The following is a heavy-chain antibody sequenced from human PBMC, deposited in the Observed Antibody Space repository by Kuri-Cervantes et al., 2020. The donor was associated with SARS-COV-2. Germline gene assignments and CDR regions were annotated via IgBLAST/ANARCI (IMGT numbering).Heavy chain of an antibody. V-gene: IGHV4-39*01. J-gene: IGHJ4*02. Sequence: GSLRLSCTVSGGSISSSSYYWGWIRQPPGKGLEWIGSIYYSGSTYYNPSLKSRVTISVDTSKNQFSLKLSSVTAADTAVYHCARVGDYYGSGSVDYWGQGTLVTVSS. CDR2: IYYSGST. CDR1: GGSISSSSYY. CDR3: ARVGDYYGSGSVDY. D-gene: IGHD3-10*01.